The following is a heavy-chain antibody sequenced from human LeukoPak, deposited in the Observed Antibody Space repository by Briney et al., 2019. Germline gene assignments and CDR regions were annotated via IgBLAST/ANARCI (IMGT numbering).Heavy chain of an antibody. V-gene: IGHV3-48*03. Sequence: GGSLRLSCAASGFTFSSYEMNWVRQAPGKGLEWVSYISGSGSTMYYADSVKGRFTISRDNAKNSLYLQMNSLRAEDTAVYYCTREEWEFDYWGQGTLVTVSS. D-gene: IGHD1-26*01. CDR2: ISGSGSTM. CDR1: GFTFSSYE. CDR3: TREEWEFDY. J-gene: IGHJ4*02.